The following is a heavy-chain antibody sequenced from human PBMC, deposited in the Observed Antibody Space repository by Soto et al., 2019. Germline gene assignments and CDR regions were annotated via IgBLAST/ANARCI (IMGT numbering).Heavy chain of an antibody. V-gene: IGHV3-74*01. J-gene: IGHJ3*01. Sequence: EVQLVESGGGLVQPGGSLRLSCAASGFTFINYRMHWVRQAPGKGLVWVSRVNSDGSGTEYADSVKGRFTISRDNAKNTLYLQMNSLRAEDTAVYYCARSDTSGSGKYYQGGAFVLWGQGTMVPVSS. CDR3: ARSDTSGSGKYYQGGAFVL. CDR1: GFTFINYR. D-gene: IGHD3-10*01. CDR2: VNSDGSGT.